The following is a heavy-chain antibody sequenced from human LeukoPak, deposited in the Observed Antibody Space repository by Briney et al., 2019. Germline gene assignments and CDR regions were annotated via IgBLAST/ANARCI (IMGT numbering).Heavy chain of an antibody. CDR2: IIPIFGTA. CDR1: GGTFSSYA. CDR3: ARDLRHSSGWYRGGNDAFDI. V-gene: IGHV1-69*01. J-gene: IGHJ3*02. Sequence: SVKVSCKASGGTFSSYAISWVRQAPGQGLEWMGGIIPIFGTANYAQKFQGRVTITADESTSTAYMELSSLRSEDTAVYYCARDLRHSSGWYRGGNDAFDIWGQGTMVTVSS. D-gene: IGHD6-19*01.